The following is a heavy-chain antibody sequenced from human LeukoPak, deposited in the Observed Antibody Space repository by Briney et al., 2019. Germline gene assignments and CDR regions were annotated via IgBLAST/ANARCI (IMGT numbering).Heavy chain of an antibody. J-gene: IGHJ6*02. CDR2: IIPIFDTA. CDR3: ARISLGAIWGHYYGMDV. CDR1: GGTFSSYS. D-gene: IGHD1-26*01. V-gene: IGHV1-69*01. Sequence: SVKVSCKASGGTFSSYSISWVRQAPGQGLEWMGGIIPIFDTADYAQKFQGRVTITADESTSTAYMELSSLRSEDTAVFYCARISLGAIWGHYYGMDVWGQGTTVTVSS.